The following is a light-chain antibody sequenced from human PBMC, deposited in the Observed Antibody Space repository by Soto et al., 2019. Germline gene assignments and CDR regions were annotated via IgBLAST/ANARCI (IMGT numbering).Light chain of an antibody. V-gene: IGKV1-5*01. CDR1: QNISTW. CDR3: QQYDSYRT. CDR2: DVS. Sequence: DIQMTHSPSTLSDSVGDRVTITCRPSQNISTWLAWYQQKSGKAPKLLIYDVSNLESGVPSRFSGSGSGTEFSLTIRGLQPDDFATYYCQQYDSYRTFGQGTKVDIK. J-gene: IGKJ1*01.